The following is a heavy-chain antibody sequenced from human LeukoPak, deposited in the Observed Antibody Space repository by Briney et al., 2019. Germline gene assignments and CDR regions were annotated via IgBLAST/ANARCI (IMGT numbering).Heavy chain of an antibody. D-gene: IGHD4-17*01. CDR2: ISSSGSTI. J-gene: IGHJ4*02. CDR1: GFTFSDYY. V-gene: IGHV3-11*01. CDR3: ARDLGTTTVTTSGQGY. Sequence: PGGSLRLSCAASGFTFSDYYMSWIRQAPGKGLEWVSYISSSGSTIYYADSVKGRFTISRDNAKNSLYLQMNSLRAEDTAVYYCARDLGTTTVTTSGQGYWGQGTLVTVSS.